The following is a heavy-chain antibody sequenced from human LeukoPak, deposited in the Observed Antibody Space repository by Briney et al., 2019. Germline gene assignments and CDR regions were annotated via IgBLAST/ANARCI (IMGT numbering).Heavy chain of an antibody. Sequence: GGSLRLSCAASGFTFSSYAMHWVRQAPGKGLVWVSRINSDGNSTSYADSVRGRFTISRDNAKNTLYLQMDSLRAEDTDVYFCANDFWSGYSNDAFDIWGQGTMVTVSS. J-gene: IGHJ3*02. CDR3: ANDFWSGYSNDAFDI. CDR2: INSDGNST. V-gene: IGHV3-74*01. D-gene: IGHD3-3*01. CDR1: GFTFSSYA.